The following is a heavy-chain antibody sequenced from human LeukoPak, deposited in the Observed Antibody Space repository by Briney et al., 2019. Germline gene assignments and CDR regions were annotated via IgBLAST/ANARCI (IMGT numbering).Heavy chain of an antibody. V-gene: IGHV3-74*01. CDR1: GFTFSTYW. Sequence: GGSLRLSCAASGFTFSTYWMHWVRQAPGKGLVWVSRINNDGSSTSYSDSVKGRFTISRDNAKSTLYLQMNSLTAEDTAVYYCAREPAYCGGDCLFDYGGQGTLVTVSS. CDR2: INNDGSST. D-gene: IGHD2-21*01. CDR3: AREPAYCGGDCLFDY. J-gene: IGHJ4*02.